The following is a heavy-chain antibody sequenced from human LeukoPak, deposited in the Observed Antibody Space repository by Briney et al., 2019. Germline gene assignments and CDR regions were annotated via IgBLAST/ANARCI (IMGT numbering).Heavy chain of an antibody. CDR3: ARDEDNSGRYYYYMDV. Sequence: PSETLSLTCTVSGGSVSSGTYYWNWIRQPPGKGLEWIGYIYHSGSTTYNPSLKSRATTSVDTSKNQFSLKLNYVTAADTAVYYCARDEDNSGRYYYYMDVWGKGTTVTVSS. V-gene: IGHV4-61*01. CDR1: GGSVSSGTYY. J-gene: IGHJ6*03. CDR2: IYHSGST. D-gene: IGHD3-22*01.